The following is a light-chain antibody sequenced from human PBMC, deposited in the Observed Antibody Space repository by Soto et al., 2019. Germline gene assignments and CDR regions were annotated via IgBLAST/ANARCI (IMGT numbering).Light chain of an antibody. V-gene: IGLV2-14*01. Sequence: QSVLTQPASVSGSPGQSITISCTGTSSDVAGYNYVSWYQHHPGKAPKLMIYEVSNRPSGVSNRFSGSKSGNTASLTISGLQAEDEADYYCSSYTSSSTPWVFGGGTKLTVL. J-gene: IGLJ3*02. CDR3: SSYTSSSTPWV. CDR2: EVS. CDR1: SSDVAGYNY.